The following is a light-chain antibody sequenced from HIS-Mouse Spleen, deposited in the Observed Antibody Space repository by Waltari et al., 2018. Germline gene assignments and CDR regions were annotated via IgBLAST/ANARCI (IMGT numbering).Light chain of an antibody. CDR2: EGS. J-gene: IGLJ2*01. Sequence: QSALTQPASVSGSPGQSITISCTGTSSDVGSYNLVSWYQQHPGKAPKPMIYEGSKRPSGVSSRFSGSKSGNTASLTISGLQAEDEADYYCCSYAGSSTSVVFGGGTKLTVL. CDR1: SSDVGSYNL. CDR3: CSYAGSSTSVV. V-gene: IGLV2-23*01.